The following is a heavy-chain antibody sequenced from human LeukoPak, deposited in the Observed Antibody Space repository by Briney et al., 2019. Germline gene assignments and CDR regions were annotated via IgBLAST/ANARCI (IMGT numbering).Heavy chain of an antibody. V-gene: IGHV3-15*01. CDR3: ATDAYCSTTSCYGPNYYYSLGV. CDR2: ILRNADGGTT. Sequence: PGGSLRLSCAASGFTFSNAWMTWVRQAPGKGLEWVGRILRNADGGTTDYAAPVRGRFSISRDDSKNTLCLLMNSLKIEDTAVYYCATDAYCSTTSCYGPNYYYSLGVWGQGTTVTVSS. J-gene: IGHJ6*02. CDR1: GFTFSNAW. D-gene: IGHD2-2*01.